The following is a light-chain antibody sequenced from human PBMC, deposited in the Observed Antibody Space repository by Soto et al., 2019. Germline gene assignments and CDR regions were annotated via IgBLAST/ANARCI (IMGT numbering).Light chain of an antibody. V-gene: IGKV3D-20*02. CDR1: QSVSSSY. CDR2: GAS. CDR3: QQRSNWPSIT. Sequence: EIVMTQSPAALSVSLGERVTLSCRASQSVSSSYLAWYQQKPGQAPRLLIYGASSRATGIPARFSGSGSGTDFTLPISSLEPEDFAVYYCQQRSNWPSITFGQGTRLEIK. J-gene: IGKJ5*01.